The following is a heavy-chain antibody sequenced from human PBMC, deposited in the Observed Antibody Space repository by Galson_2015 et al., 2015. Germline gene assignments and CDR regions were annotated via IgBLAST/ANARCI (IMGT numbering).Heavy chain of an antibody. D-gene: IGHD2-15*01. CDR3: ARDRCSGGSCYSLFDY. J-gene: IGHJ4*02. CDR1: GGSISSGGYS. CDR2: IYHSGST. V-gene: IGHV4-30-2*01. Sequence: TLSLTCAVSGGSISSGGYSWSWIRQPPGKGLEWIGYIYHSGSTYYNPSLKSRVTISVDRSKNQFSLKLSSVTAADTAVYYCARDRCSGGSCYSLFDYWGQGTLVTVSS.